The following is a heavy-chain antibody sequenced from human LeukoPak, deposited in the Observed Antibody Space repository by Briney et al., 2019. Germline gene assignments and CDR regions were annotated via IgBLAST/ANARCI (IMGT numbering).Heavy chain of an antibody. CDR2: INHSGST. Sequence: GSXXXXYWSWIRXPPGKGLEWIGEINHSGSTNYNPSLKSRLTISVDTSKTQFSLKLSSVPAADTAVYYCARGPPWSSSGWYYFDYWGQGTLVTVSS. V-gene: IGHV4-34*01. CDR1: GSXXXXY. J-gene: IGHJ4*02. D-gene: IGHD6-19*01. CDR3: ARGPPWSSSGWYYFDY.